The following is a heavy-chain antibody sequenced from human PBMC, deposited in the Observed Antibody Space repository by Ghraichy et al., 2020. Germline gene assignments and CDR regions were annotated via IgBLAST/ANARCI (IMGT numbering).Heavy chain of an antibody. CDR3: ARLLFAFSDYFFGMDV. D-gene: IGHD3-10*02. J-gene: IGHJ6*02. CDR2: VYYSGST. V-gene: IGHV4-59*08. Sequence: SETLSLTCSVSGGTLSSYYWTWIRQPPGKGLEWIGYVYYSGSTSHNPSLKSRVSMSADTSKNQFSLKLTSVTAADTAVYYYARLLFAFSDYFFGMDVWGQGTTVTVSS. CDR1: GGTLSSYY.